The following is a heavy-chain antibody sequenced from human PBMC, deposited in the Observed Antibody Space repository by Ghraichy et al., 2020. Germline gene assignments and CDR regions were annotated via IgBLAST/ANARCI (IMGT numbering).Heavy chain of an antibody. CDR2: IKSDGSST. J-gene: IGHJ4*02. V-gene: IGHV3-74*01. Sequence: SCAASGFTLSNYWMHWVRQAPGKGLVWVSRIKSDGSSTIYADSVKGRFTISRDNAKNTLYLQMKSLSAEDTAVYYCAREYCSGGRCFFGTGGSHFDYWGQGTLVTVSS. D-gene: IGHD2-15*01. CDR1: GFTLSNYW. CDR3: AREYCSGGRCFFGTGGSHFDY.